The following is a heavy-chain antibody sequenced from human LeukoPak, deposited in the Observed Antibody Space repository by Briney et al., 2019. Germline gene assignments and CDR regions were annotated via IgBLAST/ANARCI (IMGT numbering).Heavy chain of an antibody. CDR1: GGSFGTHY. CDR3: ARHYGP. V-gene: IGHV4-39*01. CDR2: IYSSGST. D-gene: IGHD4-17*01. Sequence: SETLSLTCAVYGGSFGTHYWTWIRQPPGKGLEWIGSIYSSGSTYYNPSLKSRVTISVDTSKNQFSLKLTSVTAADTAVYYCARHYGPWGQGTLVTVSS. J-gene: IGHJ5*02.